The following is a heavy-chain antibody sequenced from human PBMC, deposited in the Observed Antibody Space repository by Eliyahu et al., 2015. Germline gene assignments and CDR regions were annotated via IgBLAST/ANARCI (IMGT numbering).Heavy chain of an antibody. CDR1: GFTFSSYW. CDR3: ARPRTLNVGFDAFDI. J-gene: IGHJ3*02. Sequence: EVQLVESGGGLVQPGGSLRLSCAASGFTFSSYWMHWVRQAPGKGLVWVSRINSDGSSTSYADSVKGRFTISRDNAKNTLYLQMNSLRAEDTAVYYCARPRTLNVGFDAFDIWGQGTMVTVSS. V-gene: IGHV3-74*01. D-gene: IGHD1-1*01. CDR2: INSDGSST.